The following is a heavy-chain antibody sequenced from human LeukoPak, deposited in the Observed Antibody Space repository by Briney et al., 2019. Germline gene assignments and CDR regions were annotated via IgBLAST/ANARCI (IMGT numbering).Heavy chain of an antibody. J-gene: IGHJ4*02. D-gene: IGHD6-6*01. V-gene: IGHV3-74*01. Sequence: GGSLRLSCAASGFTFSSYWMHWVRQAPGKGLVWVSRINSDGSSTSYADSVKGRFTISRDNAKNTLYLQMNSLRAEDTAVYYCTCIAARRGVDYWGRGTLVTVSS. CDR2: INSDGSST. CDR1: GFTFSSYW. CDR3: TCIAARRGVDY.